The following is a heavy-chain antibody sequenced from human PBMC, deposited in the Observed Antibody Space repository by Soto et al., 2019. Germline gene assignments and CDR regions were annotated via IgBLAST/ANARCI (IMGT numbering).Heavy chain of an antibody. CDR3: ARVGYGSGSSNWFDP. Sequence: SETLSLTCAVSGGSISSGGYSWSWIRQPPGKGLEWIGYIYHSGSTYYNPSLKSRVTISVDRSKNQFSLKLSSVTAADTAVYYCARVGYGSGSSNWFDPWGQGTLVTVSS. J-gene: IGHJ5*02. D-gene: IGHD3-10*01. V-gene: IGHV4-30-2*01. CDR2: IYHSGST. CDR1: GGSISSGGYS.